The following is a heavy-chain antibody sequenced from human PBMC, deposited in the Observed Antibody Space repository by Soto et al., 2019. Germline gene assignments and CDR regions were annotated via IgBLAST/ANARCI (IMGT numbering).Heavy chain of an antibody. CDR3: ARDLNYGLSDY. V-gene: IGHV3-48*01. D-gene: IGHD4-17*01. J-gene: IGHJ4*02. Sequence: EVQLVESGGGLVQPGGSLRLSCAASGFTFSSYSMNWVRQAPGKGLEWVSYISSSSSTIYYADSVKGRFTISRDNAKNSLYLQMNSLRAEGTAVYYCARDLNYGLSDYWGQGTLVTVSS. CDR1: GFTFSSYS. CDR2: ISSSSSTI.